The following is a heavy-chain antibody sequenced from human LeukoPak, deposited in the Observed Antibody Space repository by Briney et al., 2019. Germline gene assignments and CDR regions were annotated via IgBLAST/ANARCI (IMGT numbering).Heavy chain of an antibody. Sequence: ASVKVSCKASGYTFTSYYMHWVRQAPGQGLESMGIINLSGGSTTYAQKFQGRVTMTRDTSTSTVYMELSSLRSEDTAVYYCARDPSEGSIHYYYYYYMDVWGKGTTVTVSS. CDR3: ARDPSEGSIHYYYYYYMDV. CDR1: GYTFTSYY. V-gene: IGHV1-46*01. CDR2: INLSGGST. J-gene: IGHJ6*03. D-gene: IGHD6-13*01.